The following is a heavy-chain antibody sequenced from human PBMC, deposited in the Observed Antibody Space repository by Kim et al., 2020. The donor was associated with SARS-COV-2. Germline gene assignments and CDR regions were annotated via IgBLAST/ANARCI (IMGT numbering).Heavy chain of an antibody. J-gene: IGHJ4*02. D-gene: IGHD6-6*01. CDR3: ARGVRGIAARPGFDY. Sequence: PSLKSRVPISADTSKNQFSLKLSSVTAADTAVYYCARGVRGIAARPGFDYWGQGTLVTVSS. V-gene: IGHV4-34*01.